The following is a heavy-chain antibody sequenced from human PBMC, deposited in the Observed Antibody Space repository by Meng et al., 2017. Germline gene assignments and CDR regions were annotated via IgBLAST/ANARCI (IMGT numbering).Heavy chain of an antibody. CDR1: GFTFSSYW. V-gene: IGHV3-7*01. D-gene: IGHD3-22*01. CDR3: ERDSGAAFDSNGLYYFDY. Sequence: GESLKISCAASGFTFSSYWMSWVRQAPGKGLEWVANIKQDRSEKYYVNSVKGRFTIPRDNAKNSLYLQMNSLRAEDTAVYYCERDSGAAFDSNGLYYFDYWGQGTLVTVSS. J-gene: IGHJ4*02. CDR2: IKQDRSEK.